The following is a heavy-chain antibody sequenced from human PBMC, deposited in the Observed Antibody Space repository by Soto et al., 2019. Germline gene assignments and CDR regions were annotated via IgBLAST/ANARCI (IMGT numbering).Heavy chain of an antibody. J-gene: IGHJ5*02. D-gene: IGHD2-15*01. CDR3: ARFGATDNWFDP. V-gene: IGHV4-59*08. Sequence: SETLSLTCTVSGGSISSYYWSWIRQPPGRGLEWIGYIYYSGSPNYNPSLKSRVTISVDTSKNQFSLKLSSVTAADTAVYYCARFGATDNWFDPWGQGTLVTVSS. CDR2: IYYSGSP. CDR1: GGSISSYY.